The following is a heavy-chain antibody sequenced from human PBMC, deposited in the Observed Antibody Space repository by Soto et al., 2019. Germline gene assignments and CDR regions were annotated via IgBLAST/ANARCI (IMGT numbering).Heavy chain of an antibody. CDR2: FYSSENT. V-gene: IGHV3-53*02. Sequence: EVLLVETGGGLIQGGGSLRLFCAASGLRVRTNQISLVRQAPGKGLEWVSVFYSSENTFNADSVKGRFAISRDNSKNTVFLQMNSLRPEDTAVYYCARVKSDSPGYYTFDHWGQGTLVTVSS. D-gene: IGHD3-22*01. CDR1: GLRVRTNQ. CDR3: ARVKSDSPGYYTFDH. J-gene: IGHJ4*02.